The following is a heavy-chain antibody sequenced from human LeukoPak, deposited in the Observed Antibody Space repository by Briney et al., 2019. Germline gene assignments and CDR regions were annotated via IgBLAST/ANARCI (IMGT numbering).Heavy chain of an antibody. D-gene: IGHD6-19*01. V-gene: IGHV3-23*01. J-gene: IGHJ4*02. CDR3: AKTMAGTYTLLDY. Sequence: GGSLRLSCAASGFTFSNSAMSWVRQAPGKGLEWVSAISGSGSGYNTYYADSVKGRFTISRDNSNNTLYLQMNSLRAEDMAVYYCAKTMAGTYTLLDYWGQGTLVTVSS. CDR1: GFTFSNSA. CDR2: ISGSGSGYNT.